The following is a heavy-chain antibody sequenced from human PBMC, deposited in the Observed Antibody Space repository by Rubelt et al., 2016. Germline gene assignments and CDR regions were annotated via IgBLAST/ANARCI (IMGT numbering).Heavy chain of an antibody. J-gene: IGHJ4*02. Sequence: PGRSLRLSCAASGFTLSSYAMHWVRQAPGKGLEWVAVVSYDGSNKYYADSVKGRFTISRDNAKNSLYLQMNSLRAEDTAVYYCARDPGIAVAGSGGVDYWGQGTLVTVSS. CDR2: VSYDGSNK. V-gene: IGHV3-30*04. CDR3: ARDPGIAVAGSGGVDY. CDR1: GFTLSSYA. D-gene: IGHD6-19*01.